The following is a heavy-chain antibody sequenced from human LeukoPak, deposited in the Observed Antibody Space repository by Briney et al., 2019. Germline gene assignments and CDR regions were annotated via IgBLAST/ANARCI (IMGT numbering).Heavy chain of an antibody. CDR2: IYYSGST. V-gene: IGHV4-59*01. Sequence: SETLSLTCTVSGGSISSYYWSWIRQPPGKGLEWIGYIYYSGSTNYNPSLKSRVTISVDTSKNQFSLKLSSVTAADTAVYYCARRVGYRSGGSCSSVIWRALNWFDPWGQGTLVTVSS. CDR3: ARRVGYRSGGSCSSVIWRALNWFDP. J-gene: IGHJ5*02. D-gene: IGHD2-15*01. CDR1: GGSISSYY.